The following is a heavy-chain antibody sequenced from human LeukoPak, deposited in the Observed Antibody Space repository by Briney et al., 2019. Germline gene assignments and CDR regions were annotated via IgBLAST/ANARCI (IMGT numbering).Heavy chain of an antibody. CDR1: GFTFIGYW. J-gene: IGHJ4*02. CDR2: INSDGSST. V-gene: IGHV3-74*01. CDR3: ALVRDY. D-gene: IGHD6-6*01. Sequence: GGALRLSCAASGFTFIGYWRNWVRQAPGKGLVWVSRINSDGSSTRYADSVKGRFTISRDNAKNTLYLQMNSLRAEDTAVYYCALVRDYWGQGTLVTVSS.